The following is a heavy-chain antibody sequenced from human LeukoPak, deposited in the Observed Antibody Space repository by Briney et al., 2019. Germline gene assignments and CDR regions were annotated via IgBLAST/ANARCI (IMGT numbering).Heavy chain of an antibody. V-gene: IGHV4-39*07. D-gene: IGHD1-26*01. CDR1: GGSISSSSYY. Sequence: PSETLSLTCTVSGGSISSSSYYWGWIRQPPGKGLEWIGSIYYSGSTYYNPSLKSRVTISVDTSKNQFSLKLSSVTAADTAVYYCARRAIVGATLGAFDIWGQGTMVTVSS. CDR2: IYYSGST. CDR3: ARRAIVGATLGAFDI. J-gene: IGHJ3*02.